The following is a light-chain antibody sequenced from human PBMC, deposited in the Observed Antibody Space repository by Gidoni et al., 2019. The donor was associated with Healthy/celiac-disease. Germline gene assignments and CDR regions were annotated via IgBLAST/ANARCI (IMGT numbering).Light chain of an antibody. V-gene: IGLV1-44*01. CDR1: SSNIGSNT. CDR3: AAWDDSLNGRQV. Sequence: QSVLTQPPSASWTPGQRVTISCSGSSSNIGSNTVNWYQQLPGTAPKLLIYSNNQRPSGVPDRFSCSKSGTSASLAISGLQSEDEADYYCAAWDDSLNGRQVFGGGTKLTVL. CDR2: SNN. J-gene: IGLJ2*01.